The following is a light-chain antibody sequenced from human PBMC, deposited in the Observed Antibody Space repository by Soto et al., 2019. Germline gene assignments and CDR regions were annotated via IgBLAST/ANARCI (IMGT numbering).Light chain of an antibody. V-gene: IGKV3-15*01. CDR1: QSVGSN. CDR3: QQYNNWPPIT. Sequence: ELGMTQSPATLSVSPGERATLSCRASQSVGSNLAWCQQKPGQAPRLLIYAASTRATGVPARFSGSGSGTEFTLTISSLQSEDFAVYYCQQYNNWPPITFGQGTRLAIK. J-gene: IGKJ5*01. CDR2: AAS.